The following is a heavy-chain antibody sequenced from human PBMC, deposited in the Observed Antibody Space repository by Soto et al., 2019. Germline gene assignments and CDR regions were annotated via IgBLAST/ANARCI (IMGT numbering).Heavy chain of an antibody. CDR2: IDPSDSYT. J-gene: IGHJ4*02. Sequence: GESLKISCQGSGYSFISYWISWVRQMPGKGLEWMGRIDPSDSYTNYSPSFQGHVTISADKSITTAFLQWSSLKASDTAIYYCATGYRPAFDYWRQGTLVTVSS. D-gene: IGHD2-2*01. V-gene: IGHV5-10-1*01. CDR3: ATGYRPAFDY. CDR1: GYSFISYW.